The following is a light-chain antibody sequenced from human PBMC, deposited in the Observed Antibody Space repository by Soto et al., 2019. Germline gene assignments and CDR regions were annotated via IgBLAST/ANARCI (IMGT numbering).Light chain of an antibody. V-gene: IGLV1-40*01. CDR2: GNN. Sequence: QSVLTQPPSVSGAPGQRVTISCTGSSSNIGAGYDVQWYQQLPGTAPKLLIYGNNNRPSGVPDRFSGSKSDTSASLATTGLQAEDEADYYCQSYDSTLSGSGVVFGGGTKLTVL. CDR3: QSYDSTLSGSGVV. CDR1: SSNIGAGYD. J-gene: IGLJ2*01.